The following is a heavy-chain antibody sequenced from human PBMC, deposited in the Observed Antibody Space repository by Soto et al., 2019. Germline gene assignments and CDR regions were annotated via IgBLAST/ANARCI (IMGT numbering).Heavy chain of an antibody. CDR2: ITSSSSNI. J-gene: IGHJ5*02. CDR3: ARVYYYDRSDLFDP. Sequence: PGGSLRLSCAASGFTFSSYSMSWVRQAPGKGLKWVSYITSSSSNIYYADSVEGRFTISRDNAKKSLYLQMNSLRDEDTAVYYCARVYYYDRSDLFDPWGQGTLVTVSS. CDR1: GFTFSSYS. V-gene: IGHV3-48*02. D-gene: IGHD3-22*01.